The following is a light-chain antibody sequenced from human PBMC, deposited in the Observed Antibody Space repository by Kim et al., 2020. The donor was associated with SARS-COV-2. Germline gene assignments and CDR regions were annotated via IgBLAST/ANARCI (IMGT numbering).Light chain of an antibody. J-gene: IGKJ1*01. CDR2: GAS. Sequence: ETVLTQSPGTLSLSPGERATVSCRASESVSSNNLAWYQQKPGQAPRLLIYGASSRATGIPERFSGSGSGTDFTLTISRLEPEDFAVFYCQQYGRSWTFGQGTKVDIK. CDR1: ESVSSNN. CDR3: QQYGRSWT. V-gene: IGKV3-20*01.